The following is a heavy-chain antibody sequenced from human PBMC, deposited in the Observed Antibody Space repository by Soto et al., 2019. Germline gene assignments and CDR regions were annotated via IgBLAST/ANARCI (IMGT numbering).Heavy chain of an antibody. Sequence: QVQLVESGGGVVQPGRSLRLSCAASGFTLSNYAIHWVRQPPGKGLEWVAVISYDGSQKYYADSVKGRFTLSRDKFKNIVYLQMNSLRTEDTALYFRAKDYLGSSNSFDYWGQGSLVTVSS. D-gene: IGHD6-6*01. V-gene: IGHV3-30*18. J-gene: IGHJ4*02. CDR1: GFTLSNYA. CDR2: ISYDGSQK. CDR3: AKDYLGSSNSFDY.